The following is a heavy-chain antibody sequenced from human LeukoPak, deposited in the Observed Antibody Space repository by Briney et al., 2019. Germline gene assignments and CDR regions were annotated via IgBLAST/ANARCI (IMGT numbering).Heavy chain of an antibody. V-gene: IGHV4-34*01. D-gene: IGHD1-14*01. CDR2: INHSGST. J-gene: IGHJ6*03. CDR3: ARQTGDMDV. CDR1: GGSFGDYY. Sequence: TSETLSLTCAVYGGSFGDYYWSWIRQPPGKGLEWIGEINHSGSTNYNPSLKSRVTISVDTSKNQFSLKLSSVTAADTAVYYCARQTGDMDVWGKGTTVTISS.